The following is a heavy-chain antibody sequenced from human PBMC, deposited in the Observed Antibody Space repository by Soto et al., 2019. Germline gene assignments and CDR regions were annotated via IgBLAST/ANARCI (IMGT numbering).Heavy chain of an antibody. CDR1: GGSISSYY. Sequence: KPSETLSLTCTVSGGSISSYYWSWIRQPPGKGLEWIGYIYYSGSTNYNPSLKSRVTISVGTSKNQFSLKLSSVTAADTAVYYCARGEYGNYYYYGMDVWGQGTTVTVSS. D-gene: IGHD3-10*01. V-gene: IGHV4-59*01. J-gene: IGHJ6*02. CDR3: ARGEYGNYYYYGMDV. CDR2: IYYSGST.